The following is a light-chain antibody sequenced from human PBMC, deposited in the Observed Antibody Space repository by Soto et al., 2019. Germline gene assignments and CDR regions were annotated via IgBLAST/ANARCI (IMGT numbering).Light chain of an antibody. CDR3: QQVKPFPRT. CDR1: QTVPTN. CDR2: DES. J-gene: IGKJ4*01. Sequence: DIHLTQSPSFLSASVGDRVTITCRASQTVPTNMAWYQQKPGQPPKLLIYDESTLHTGVPSRFSGRRSGTQFTLTIDRLQPEDFATCHRQQVKPFPRTFGPGTKVEIK. V-gene: IGKV1-9*01.